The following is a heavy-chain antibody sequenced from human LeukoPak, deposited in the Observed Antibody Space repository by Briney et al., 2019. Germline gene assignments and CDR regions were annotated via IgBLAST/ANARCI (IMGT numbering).Heavy chain of an antibody. J-gene: IGHJ4*02. CDR3: ARPYYYDSSGVDY. Sequence: GASVKVSCKASGYTFTGYYMHWVRQAPGQGLEWMGWINPNSGGTNYAQKFQGRVTMTRDTSISTAYMELSRLRSDDTAVYYCARPYYYDSSGVDYWGQGTLVTVSS. D-gene: IGHD3-22*01. CDR1: GYTFTGYY. V-gene: IGHV1-2*02. CDR2: INPNSGGT.